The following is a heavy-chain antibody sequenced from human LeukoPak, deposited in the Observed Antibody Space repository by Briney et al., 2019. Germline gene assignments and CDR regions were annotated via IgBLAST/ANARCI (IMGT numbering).Heavy chain of an antibody. CDR2: ISVSGGII. J-gene: IGHJ4*02. CDR3: ARDEGSGNYDLDQ. Sequence: GGSLRLSCAASGFSLSSYDMNWVRQAPGKGLEWVSYISVSGGIIYYADSAKGRFTISRDNAKRSLYLQMNSLRDEDTAVYCCARDEGSGNYDLDQWGQGTLVTVSS. V-gene: IGHV3-48*03. CDR1: GFSLSSYD. D-gene: IGHD3-10*01.